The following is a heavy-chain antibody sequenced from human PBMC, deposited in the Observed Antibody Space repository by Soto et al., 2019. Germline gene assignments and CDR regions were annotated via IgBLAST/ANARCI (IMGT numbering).Heavy chain of an antibody. CDR2: INHSGST. D-gene: IGHD6-13*01. CDR1: GGSFSGYY. Sequence: PSETLSLTCAVYGGSFSGYYWSWIRQPPGEGLEWIGEINHSGSTNYNPSLKSRVTISVDTSKNQFSLKLSSVTAADTAVYYCARGSRYRSSWPYWGQGTLVIVSS. CDR3: ARGSRYRSSWPY. J-gene: IGHJ4*02. V-gene: IGHV4-34*01.